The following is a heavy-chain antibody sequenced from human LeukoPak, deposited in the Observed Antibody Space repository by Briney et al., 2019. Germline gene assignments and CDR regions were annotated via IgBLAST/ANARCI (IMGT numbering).Heavy chain of an antibody. V-gene: IGHV1-8*01. D-gene: IGHD3-10*01. Sequence: GASVKVSCKASGYTFTSYDINWVRQVTGQGLEWMGWMNPNSGNTGYAQKFQGRVTMTRNTSISTAYMELSSLRSEDTAVYYCARGYGSGSLHYYYYYGMDVWGQGTTVTVSS. CDR1: GYTFTSYD. CDR3: ARGYGSGSLHYYYYYGMDV. J-gene: IGHJ6*02. CDR2: MNPNSGNT.